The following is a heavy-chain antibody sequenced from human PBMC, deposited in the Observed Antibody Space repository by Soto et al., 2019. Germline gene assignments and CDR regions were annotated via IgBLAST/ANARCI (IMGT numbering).Heavy chain of an antibody. CDR3: ARDSTAIAAAGIWFDY. CDR1: GGSISSSSYY. D-gene: IGHD6-13*01. Sequence: SETLSLTCTVSGGSISSSSYYWSWIRQPPGKGLEWIGSIYYSGSTYYNPSLKSRVTISVDTSKNQFSLKLSSVTAADTAVYYCARDSTAIAAAGIWFDYWGQGTLVTVSS. J-gene: IGHJ4*02. V-gene: IGHV4-39*02. CDR2: IYYSGST.